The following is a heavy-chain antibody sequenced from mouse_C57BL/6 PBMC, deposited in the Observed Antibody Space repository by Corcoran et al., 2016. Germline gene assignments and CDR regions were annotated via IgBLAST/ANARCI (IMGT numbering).Heavy chain of an antibody. D-gene: IGHD3-2*02. CDR1: GYTFTTYG. CDR3: ARQLRDQFAY. V-gene: IGHV9-3*01. CDR2: INTYSGVP. Sequence: QIQLVQSGPELKKPGETVKISCKASGYTFTTYGMSWVKQAPGKGLKWMGWINTYSGVPTYADDFKGRFAFSLETSASTAYLQINNLKNEDTATYFCARQLRDQFAYWGQGTSVTVSS. J-gene: IGHJ4*01.